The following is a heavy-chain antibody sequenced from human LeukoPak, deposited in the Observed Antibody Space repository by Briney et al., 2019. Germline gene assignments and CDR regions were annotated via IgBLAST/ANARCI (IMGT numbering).Heavy chain of an antibody. CDR2: ISSSSSYI. Sequence: KAGVSLRLSCAASGFTFSSYSMNWVRQARGKGLEWVSSISSSSSYIYYADSVKGRFTISRDNAKNSLYLQMNSLRAEDTAVYYCARGVEVAYYDILTGIDYWGQGTLVTVSS. V-gene: IGHV3-21*01. CDR1: GFTFSSYS. CDR3: ARGVEVAYYDILTGIDY. D-gene: IGHD3-9*01. J-gene: IGHJ4*02.